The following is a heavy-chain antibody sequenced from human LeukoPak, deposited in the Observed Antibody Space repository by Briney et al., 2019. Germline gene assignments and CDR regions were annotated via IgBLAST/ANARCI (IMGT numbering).Heavy chain of an antibody. J-gene: IGHJ6*03. CDR2: INPNSGGI. CDR1: GYTFTGYY. CDR3: ARAQNCGGDCYLPYYYYYYMDV. D-gene: IGHD2-21*01. Sequence: GASVKVSCKASGYTFTGYYMHWVRQAPGQGLEWMGWINPNSGGINYAQKFQGRATMTRGPSISPAYMELSRLRSDDTAVYYCARAQNCGGDCYLPYYYYYYMDVWGKGTTVTVSS. V-gene: IGHV1-2*02.